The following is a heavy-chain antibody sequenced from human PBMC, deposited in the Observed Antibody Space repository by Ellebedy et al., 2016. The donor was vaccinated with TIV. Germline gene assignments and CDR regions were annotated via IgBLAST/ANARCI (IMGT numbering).Heavy chain of an antibody. CDR2: IQEDGSAK. V-gene: IGHV3-7*02. Sequence: GESLKISXVVSGGTSRDMFYIHWMSWVRQAPGKGLEWVANIQEDGSAKYYVDSVKGRFTISRDNAENSLFLQMNSLRVEDTAVYYCVKGGWGSYSDYWGQGIVVTVFS. D-gene: IGHD7-27*01. CDR3: VKGGWGSYSDY. J-gene: IGHJ4*02. CDR1: GGTSRDMFYIHW.